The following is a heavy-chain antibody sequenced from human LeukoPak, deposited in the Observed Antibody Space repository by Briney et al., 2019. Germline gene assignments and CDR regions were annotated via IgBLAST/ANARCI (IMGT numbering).Heavy chain of an antibody. Sequence: GASVKVSCKASGGTFSSYAISWVRQAPGKGLDRMGGIIPIFGTASYAQKFQGRVTITADESTSTAYMELSSLRSEDTAVYYCARGSGPHPVNYFDYWGQGTLVTVSS. CDR2: IIPIFGTA. J-gene: IGHJ4*02. D-gene: IGHD1-1*01. CDR1: GGTFSSYA. CDR3: ARGSGPHPVNYFDY. V-gene: IGHV1-69*13.